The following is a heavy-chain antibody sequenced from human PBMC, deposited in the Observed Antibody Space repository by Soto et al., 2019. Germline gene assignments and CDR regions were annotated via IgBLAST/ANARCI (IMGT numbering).Heavy chain of an antibody. J-gene: IGHJ4*02. V-gene: IGHV4-34*01. Sequence: SETLSLTCAVYGGSFSGYYWSWIRQPPGKGLEWIGEINHSGSTNYNPSLKSRVTISVDTSKNQFSLKLSSVTAADTAVYYCARQTKYYDFWSGYLTNGLDFDYWGQGTLVTVSS. CDR3: ARQTKYYDFWSGYLTNGLDFDY. D-gene: IGHD3-3*01. CDR1: GGSFSGYY. CDR2: INHSGST.